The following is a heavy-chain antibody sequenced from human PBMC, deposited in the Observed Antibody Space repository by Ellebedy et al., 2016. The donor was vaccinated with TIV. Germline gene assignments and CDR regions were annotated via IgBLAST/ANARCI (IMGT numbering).Heavy chain of an antibody. J-gene: IGHJ4*02. CDR3: ARESPDSSGPLDY. CDR1: GGSISSYH. V-gene: IGHV4-59*12. CDR2: IYYSGST. D-gene: IGHD3-22*01. Sequence: MPSETLSLTCTVSGGSISSYHWSWIRQPPGKGLEWIGYIYYSGSTNYNPSLKSRVTISVDTSKNQFSLKLSSVTAAATAVDYCARESPDSSGPLDYWGQGTLVTVSS.